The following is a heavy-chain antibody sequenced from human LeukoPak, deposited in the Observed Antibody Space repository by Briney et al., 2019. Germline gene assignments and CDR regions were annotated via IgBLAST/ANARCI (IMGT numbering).Heavy chain of an antibody. J-gene: IGHJ4*02. CDR1: GGSFSGYY. D-gene: IGHD1-26*01. CDR2: IYYSGST. CDR3: ARGRPYSGGYHLDY. V-gene: IGHV4-34*01. Sequence: ASETLSLTCAVYGGSFSGYYWSWIRQPPGKGLEWIGNIYYSGSTYYNPSLKSRVTMSVDTSKNQFFLKLNSVTAADTAVYYCARGRPYSGGYHLDYWGQGTLVTVSA.